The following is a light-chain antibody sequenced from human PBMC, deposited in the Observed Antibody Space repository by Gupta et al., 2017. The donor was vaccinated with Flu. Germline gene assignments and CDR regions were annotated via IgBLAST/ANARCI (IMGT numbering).Light chain of an antibody. V-gene: IGLV1-44*01. CDR3: AAWDDRLNCQV. CDR2: TNN. Sequence: QSVLPPPSSASGAPGQWHTISCAGSSSNIGSNSVNWYQQLPGTAPKLLIYTNNQRPSGVPDRFSGSKSGTSPSLAISGRQSEDEADYYCAAWDDRLNCQVFGGGTKLTVL. CDR1: SSNIGSNS. J-gene: IGLJ3*02.